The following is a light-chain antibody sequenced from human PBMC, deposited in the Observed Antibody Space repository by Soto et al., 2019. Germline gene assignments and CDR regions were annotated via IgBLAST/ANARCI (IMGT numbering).Light chain of an antibody. Sequence: QSALTQPPSASWSPGQSVTISCTGTSSDVGGYNYVSWYQQHPGKAPKHMIYEVSKRPSGVPDRFSGSKSGNTASLTVSGLQAEDEGDYYCSSYAGSNNFVVFGGGTKLTVL. CDR2: EVS. V-gene: IGLV2-8*01. CDR1: SSDVGGYNY. CDR3: SSYAGSNNFVV. J-gene: IGLJ2*01.